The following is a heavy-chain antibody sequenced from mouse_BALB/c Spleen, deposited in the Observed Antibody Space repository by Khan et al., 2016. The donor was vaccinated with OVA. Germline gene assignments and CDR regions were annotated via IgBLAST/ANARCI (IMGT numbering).Heavy chain of an antibody. Sequence: QVQLKESGAELAQPGTSVKMSCQTSGYTFTTYWIHWVKQRPGQGLEWIGYINPTTGYAEYNQRFKDKATLTTDKSSSTAYIQLSRLTSEDSAVYYCTRIGVDDIFAYRGQGTLVTVSA. V-gene: IGHV1-7*01. CDR3: TRIGVDDIFAY. J-gene: IGHJ3*01. CDR1: GYTFTTYW. D-gene: IGHD1-1*01. CDR2: INPTTGYA.